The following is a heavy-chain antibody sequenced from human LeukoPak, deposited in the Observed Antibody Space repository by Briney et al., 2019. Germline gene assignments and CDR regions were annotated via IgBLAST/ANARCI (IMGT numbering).Heavy chain of an antibody. CDR1: GDSISSSSYY. CDR3: ARQHEILTGYAFDI. CDR2: FYFSGSA. Sequence: SETLSLTCTVSGDSISSSSYYWGWIRQSPGKGLEWIGSFYFSGSAYYNPSLESRITVSVDTSKNQFSLKLTSVTAADTAVYYCARQHEILTGYAFDIWGHGTMVTVSS. J-gene: IGHJ3*02. D-gene: IGHD3-9*01. V-gene: IGHV4-39*01.